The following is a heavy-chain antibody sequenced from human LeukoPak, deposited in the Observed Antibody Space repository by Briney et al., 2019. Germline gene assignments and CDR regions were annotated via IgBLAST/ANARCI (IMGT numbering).Heavy chain of an antibody. CDR1: GFTFSNYA. V-gene: IGHV3-23*01. Sequence: GGSLRLSCAASGFTFSNYAMSWVRQAPGKGLQWVSSIGGSGGDSYYADSVKGRFTISRDNSKNTLYLQMHSLRAEDTAVYYCAKLPSDSWGQGTLVTVSS. CDR3: AKLPSDS. CDR2: IGGSGGDS. J-gene: IGHJ4*02.